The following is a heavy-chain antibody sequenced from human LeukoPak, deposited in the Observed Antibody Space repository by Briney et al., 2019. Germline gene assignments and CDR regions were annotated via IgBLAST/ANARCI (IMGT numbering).Heavy chain of an antibody. J-gene: IGHJ5*02. V-gene: IGHV3-74*01. CDR1: GFTFSSYW. Sequence: PGGSLRLSCAASGFTFSSYWMHWVRQAPGKGLVWVSRINSDGSSTSYADSVKGRFTISRDNSKNTLYLQMNSLRAEDTAVYYCARFMIREVTADNWFDPWGQGTLVTVSS. CDR3: ARFMIREVTADNWFDP. D-gene: IGHD3-10*01. CDR2: INSDGSST.